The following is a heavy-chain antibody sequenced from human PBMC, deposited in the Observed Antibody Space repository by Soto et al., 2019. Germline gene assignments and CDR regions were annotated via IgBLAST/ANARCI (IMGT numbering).Heavy chain of an antibody. Sequence: QVQLVESGGGVVQPGRSLRLSCAASGFTFSSYGMHWVRQAPGKGLEWVAVISYDGSNKYYADSVKGRFTISRDNSKNTLYLQMNSLRAEDTAVYYCAKVDGYDYVWWSLYYYYGMDVWGQGTTVTVSS. CDR2: ISYDGSNK. D-gene: IGHD3-16*01. CDR1: GFTFSSYG. CDR3: AKVDGYDYVWWSLYYYYGMDV. J-gene: IGHJ6*02. V-gene: IGHV3-30*18.